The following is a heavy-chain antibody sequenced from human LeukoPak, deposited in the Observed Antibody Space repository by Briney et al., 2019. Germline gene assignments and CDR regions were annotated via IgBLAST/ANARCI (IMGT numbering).Heavy chain of an antibody. CDR2: ISGSGAST. CDR1: GFTFSSYA. V-gene: IGHV3-23*01. D-gene: IGHD3-3*01. Sequence: GGSLRLSCAASGFTFSSYAMSWVRQAPGKGLEWVSGISGSGASTYYADSVKDRFTISRDNSKDTLFLQMNRLRAEDTAVYYCAKDGAYFDFWSGSHFDYWGQGTLVTVSS. CDR3: AKDGAYFDFWSGSHFDY. J-gene: IGHJ4*02.